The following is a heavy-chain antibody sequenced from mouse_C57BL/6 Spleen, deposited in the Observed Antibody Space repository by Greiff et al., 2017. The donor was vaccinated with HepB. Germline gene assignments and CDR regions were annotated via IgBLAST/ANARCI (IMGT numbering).Heavy chain of an antibody. J-gene: IGHJ4*01. CDR2: IYPGDGDT. CDR3: AIPYGSGYYYAMDY. D-gene: IGHD1-1*01. Sequence: VHLVESGAELVKPGASVKISCKASGYAFSSYWMNWVKQRPGKGLEWIGQIYPGDGDTNYNGKFKGKATLTADKSSSTAYMQLSSLTSEDSAVYFCAIPYGSGYYYAMDYWGQGTSVTVSS. CDR1: GYAFSSYW. V-gene: IGHV1-80*01.